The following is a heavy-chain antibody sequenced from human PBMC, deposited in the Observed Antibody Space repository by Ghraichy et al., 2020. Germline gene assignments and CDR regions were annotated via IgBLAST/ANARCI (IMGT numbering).Heavy chain of an antibody. CDR1: GGSFSGYY. Sequence: SETLSLTCAVYGGSFSGYYWSWIRQPPGKGLEWIGEINHSGSTNYNPSLKSRVTISVDTSKNQFSLKLSSVTAADTAVYYCARVRSSGWYGASNWFDPWGQGTLVTVSS. V-gene: IGHV4-34*01. CDR2: INHSGST. CDR3: ARVRSSGWYGASNWFDP. D-gene: IGHD6-19*01. J-gene: IGHJ5*02.